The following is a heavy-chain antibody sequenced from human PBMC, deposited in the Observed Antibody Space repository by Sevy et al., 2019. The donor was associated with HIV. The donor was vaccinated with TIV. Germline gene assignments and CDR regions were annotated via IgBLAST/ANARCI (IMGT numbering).Heavy chain of an antibody. D-gene: IGHD5-18*01. J-gene: IGHJ4*02. CDR2: MRSKAFAGTT. CDR3: VRSRLLGYTAMIPDY. Sequence: GGSLRLSCTTSGFTLGDYAMSWVRQAPGKGLEWVGFMRSKAFAGTTDYAASVQGRFTISTDDSKATTRLQMNSLRTEVTGVYYCVRSRLLGYTAMIPDYWGQGTLVTVSS. V-gene: IGHV3-49*04. CDR1: GFTLGDYA.